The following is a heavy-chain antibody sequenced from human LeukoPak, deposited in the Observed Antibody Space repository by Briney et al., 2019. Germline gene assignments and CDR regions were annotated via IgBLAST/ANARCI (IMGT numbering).Heavy chain of an antibody. Sequence: SETLSLTCAVYGGSFSGYYWSWIRQPPGKGLEGIGEINHSGSTNYNPSLKSRVTISVDTSKNQFSLKLNSVTAADTAVYYCARGLISSSWRNNWFDPWGQGTLVTVSS. J-gene: IGHJ5*02. V-gene: IGHV4-34*01. CDR2: INHSGST. CDR3: ARGLISSSWRNNWFDP. D-gene: IGHD6-13*01. CDR1: GGSFSGYY.